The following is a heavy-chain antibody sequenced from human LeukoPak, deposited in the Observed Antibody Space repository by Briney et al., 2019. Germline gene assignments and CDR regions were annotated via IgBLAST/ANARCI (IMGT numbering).Heavy chain of an antibody. CDR1: GFIFSRYG. CDR3: AREKQSYYYYGMDV. J-gene: IGHJ6*02. Sequence: PGGSLRLSCAASGFIFSRYGMHWVRQAPGKGLEWVANIKQDGSEKYYVDSVKGRFTISRDNAKNSLYLQMNSLRAEDTAVYYCAREKQSYYYYGMDVWGQGTTVTVSS. V-gene: IGHV3-7*01. CDR2: IKQDGSEK.